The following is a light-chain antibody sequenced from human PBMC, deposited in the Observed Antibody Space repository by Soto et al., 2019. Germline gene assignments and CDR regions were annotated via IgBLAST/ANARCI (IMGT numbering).Light chain of an antibody. CDR1: QSIGKH. CDR2: GAS. J-gene: IGKJ5*01. Sequence: DIQMTQSPSVLSASVGDRVTITCRASQSIGKHLNWYQQKPGKAPKFLIYGASTLQSGVPSRFTGRGSGTDFPLTVNSLQAEDFATYYCPQGYSSPATFGQGTRLEV. CDR3: PQGYSSPAT. V-gene: IGKV1-39*01.